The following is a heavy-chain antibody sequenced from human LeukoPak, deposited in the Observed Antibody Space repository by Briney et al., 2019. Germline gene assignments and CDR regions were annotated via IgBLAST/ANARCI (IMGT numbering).Heavy chain of an antibody. D-gene: IGHD2-15*01. CDR1: DEVITSNNW. V-gene: IGHV4-4*02. CDR2: IFHSGTT. J-gene: IGHJ4*02. Sequence: KSSGTLSLTCTVSDEVITSNNWWSWVRQSPGKGLEWIGEIFHSGTTRYKASLESRVTMLLDKSKNQFSLRLNSVTAADTAVYYCARGGSLDIVVVVAARPGPFDYWGQGTLVTVSS. CDR3: ARGGSLDIVVVVAARPGPFDY.